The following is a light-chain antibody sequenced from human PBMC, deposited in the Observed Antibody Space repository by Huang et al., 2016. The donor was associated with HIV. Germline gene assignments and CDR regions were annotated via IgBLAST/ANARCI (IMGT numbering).Light chain of an antibody. CDR3: QQYYSSWT. J-gene: IGKJ1*01. CDR1: QSVLFSSNNKNY. CDR2: WAS. V-gene: IGKV4-1*01. Sequence: DIVMTQSPDSLAVSLGERATINCKSSQSVLFSSNNKNYLAWYPQKPGQPPKLLIYWASTRQSGVPDRFSGSGSWTDFTLTISSLQAEDVALYYCQQYYSSWTFGQGTKVEIK.